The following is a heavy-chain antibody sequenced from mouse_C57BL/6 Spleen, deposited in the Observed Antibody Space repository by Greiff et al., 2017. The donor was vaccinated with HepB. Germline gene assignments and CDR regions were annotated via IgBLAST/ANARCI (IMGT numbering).Heavy chain of an antibody. CDR2: INPSNGGT. J-gene: IGHJ4*01. V-gene: IGHV1-53*01. CDR1: GYTFTSYW. CDR3: ARNPTVKDYAMDY. Sequence: QVHVKQPGTELVKPGASVKLSCKASGYTFTSYWMHWVKQRPGQGLEWIGNINPSNGGTNYNEKFKSKATLTVDKSSSTAYMQLSSLTSEDSAVYYCARNPTVKDYAMDYWGQGTSVTVSS. D-gene: IGHD1-1*01.